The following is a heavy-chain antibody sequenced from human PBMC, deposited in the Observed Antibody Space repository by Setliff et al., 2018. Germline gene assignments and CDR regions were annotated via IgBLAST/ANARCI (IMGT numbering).Heavy chain of an antibody. CDR3: ARGVSSVSWTPRY. D-gene: IGHD6-19*01. V-gene: IGHV4-4*08. CDR1: GDSMNDNH. CDR2: IYTSGGT. Sequence: SETLSLTCNVSGDSMNDNHWTWIRQPPGKGLEWIGYIYTSGGTNYNPSLKSRVTISVDMSKNQFSLKLSSVIAADTAAYYCARGVSSVSWTPRYWGRGILVTVSS. J-gene: IGHJ4*02.